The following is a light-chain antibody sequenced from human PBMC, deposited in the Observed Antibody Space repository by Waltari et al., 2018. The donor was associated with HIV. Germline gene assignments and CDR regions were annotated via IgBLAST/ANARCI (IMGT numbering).Light chain of an antibody. CDR1: SSNIERNY. V-gene: IGLV1-47*01. CDR3: AVWDESLDGWL. J-gene: IGLJ3*02. CDR2: KHN. Sequence: QSELTQSPSASGTPGQRITISCSGSSSNIERNYVYWYKQFPGPTTKVLIYKHNGRPSGVPARISGSKSGTSASLLISGLRSDDEADYYCAVWDESLDGWLFGGGTKLTVL.